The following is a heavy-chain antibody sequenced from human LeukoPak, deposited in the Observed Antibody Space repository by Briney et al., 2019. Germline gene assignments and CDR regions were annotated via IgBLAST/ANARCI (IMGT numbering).Heavy chain of an antibody. V-gene: IGHV6-1*01. D-gene: IGHD3-3*01. Sequence: SQTLSLTCAISGDSVSGNRATWNWLRQSPSRGLEWLGRTYYRSKWYNDYAVSVKSRITINPDTSKNQFSLQLNSVTPEDTAVYYCARETSFRYYDFWSGWDYWGQGTLVTVSS. CDR2: TYYRSKWYN. CDR1: GDSVSGNRAT. J-gene: IGHJ4*02. CDR3: ARETSFRYYDFWSGWDY.